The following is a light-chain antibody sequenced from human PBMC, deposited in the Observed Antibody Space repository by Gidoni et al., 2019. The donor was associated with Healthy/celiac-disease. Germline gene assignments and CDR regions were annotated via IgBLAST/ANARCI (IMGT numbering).Light chain of an antibody. Sequence: QSALTQPASVSGCPGQSITISCTGTSSDVGSYNLDSWYQQHPGKAPKLMIYEGSKRPSGVSTRFSGSKSGNTASLTISGLQAEDEADYYCCSYAGSSTFVVFGGGTKLTVL. V-gene: IGLV2-23*01. CDR3: CSYAGSSTFVV. CDR2: EGS. CDR1: SSDVGSYNL. J-gene: IGLJ2*01.